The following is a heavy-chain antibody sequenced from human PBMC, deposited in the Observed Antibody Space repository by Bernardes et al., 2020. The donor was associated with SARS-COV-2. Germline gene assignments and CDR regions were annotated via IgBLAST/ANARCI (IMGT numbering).Heavy chain of an antibody. V-gene: IGHV1-18*04. Sequence: ASMKVSCKASGYPFTSYGITWVRQAPGQGLEWMGWIAVYNGHTDYAQKFQGRVTMTIETSTDTAYMELTSLRSDDTAVYYCARVGSTWYWYFDVWGRGTLVTVSS. CDR1: GYPFTSYG. CDR3: ARVGSTWYWYFDV. CDR2: IAVYNGHT. J-gene: IGHJ2*01. D-gene: IGHD2-2*01.